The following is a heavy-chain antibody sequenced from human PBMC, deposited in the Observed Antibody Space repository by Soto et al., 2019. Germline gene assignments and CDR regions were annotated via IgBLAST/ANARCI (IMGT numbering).Heavy chain of an antibody. V-gene: IGHV4-59*01. CDR1: GGSISSYY. J-gene: IGHJ2*01. Sequence: QVQLQESGPGLVKPSETLSLTCTVSGGSISSYYWSWIRQPPGKGLEWIGYIYYSGSTNYNPSLKRRVTISVDTSKNQFSLKLSSVTAADTAVYYYARDGLGGYWYFDLWGRGTLVTVSS. CDR3: ARDGLGGYWYFDL. CDR2: IYYSGST. D-gene: IGHD3-10*01.